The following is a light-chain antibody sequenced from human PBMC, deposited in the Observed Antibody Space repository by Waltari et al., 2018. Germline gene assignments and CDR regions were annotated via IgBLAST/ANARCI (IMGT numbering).Light chain of an antibody. J-gene: IGLJ3*02. CDR2: KNN. Sequence: QSVLTQPPSASGTPGPKVTISCNGSSYNIGSNYVYWYQQLPGTAPKLLIFKNNQRPSGVPDRFSDSKSGTSASLAINGLRSEDEADYYCAAWDDSLSGLVLGAGTKVTVL. V-gene: IGLV1-47*01. CDR1: SYNIGSNY. CDR3: AAWDDSLSGLV.